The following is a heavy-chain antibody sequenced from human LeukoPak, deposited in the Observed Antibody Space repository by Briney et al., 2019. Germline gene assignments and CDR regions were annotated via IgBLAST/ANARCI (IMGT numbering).Heavy chain of an antibody. D-gene: IGHD1-26*01. CDR1: GGSISSGGYY. CDR2: IYYSGST. CDR3: AKGSYSGSPLVNFDY. Sequence: SETLSLTCTVSGGSISSGGYYWSWIRQHPGKGLEWIGYIYYSGSTYYNPSLKSRVTISVDTSKNQFSLKLSSVTAADTAVYYCAKGSYSGSPLVNFDYWGQGTLVTVSS. J-gene: IGHJ4*02. V-gene: IGHV4-31*03.